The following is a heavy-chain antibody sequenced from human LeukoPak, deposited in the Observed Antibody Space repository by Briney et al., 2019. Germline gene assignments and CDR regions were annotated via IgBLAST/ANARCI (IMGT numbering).Heavy chain of an antibody. D-gene: IGHD3-10*01. CDR3: ATTLRYGSGSQQFDY. J-gene: IGHJ4*02. CDR1: TYNFINYW. V-gene: IGHV5-51*01. Sequence: GESLKISCKGSTYNFINYWVAWVRLTPGKGLEWMGIIYPGDSDTRYSTSFQGQFTISADKSISTAYLQWRSLKDSDAAMYYCATTLRYGSGSQQFDYWGRGTLVTVSS. CDR2: IYPGDSDT.